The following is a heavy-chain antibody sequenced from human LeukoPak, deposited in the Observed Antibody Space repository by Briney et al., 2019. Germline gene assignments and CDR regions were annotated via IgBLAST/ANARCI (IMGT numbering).Heavy chain of an antibody. Sequence: SQTLSLPCTVSGGSISSGSYYWSWIRQPAGKGLEWIGYIYYSGSTNYNPSLKSRVTISVDTSKNQFSLKLSSVTAADTAVYYCAREVEMATIDYWGQGTLVTVSS. J-gene: IGHJ4*02. CDR2: IYYSGST. CDR3: AREVEMATIDY. CDR1: GGSISSGSYY. D-gene: IGHD5-24*01. V-gene: IGHV4-61*10.